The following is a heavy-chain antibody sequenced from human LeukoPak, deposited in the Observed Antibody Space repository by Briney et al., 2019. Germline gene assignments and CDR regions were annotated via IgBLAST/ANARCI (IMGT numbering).Heavy chain of an antibody. CDR2: IYTSGST. J-gene: IGHJ4*02. D-gene: IGHD2-2*01. CDR1: GGSISSGSYY. V-gene: IGHV4-61*02. Sequence: SETLSLTCTVSGGSISSGSYYWSWIRQPAGKGLEWIGRIYTSGSTNYNPSLKSRVTISVDTSKNQFSLKLSSVTAADTAVYYCAGGGYCSSTSCLVDYWGQGTLVTVSS. CDR3: AGGGYCSSTSCLVDY.